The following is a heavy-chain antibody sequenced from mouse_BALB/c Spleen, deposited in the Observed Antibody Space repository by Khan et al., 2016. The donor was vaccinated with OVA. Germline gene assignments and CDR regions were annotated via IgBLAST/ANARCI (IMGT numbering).Heavy chain of an antibody. CDR1: GYSITSDYA. CDR3: ARRGDGYYGAMDY. D-gene: IGHD2-3*01. J-gene: IGHJ4*01. V-gene: IGHV3-2*02. CDR2: ISYSGST. Sequence: QLEESGPGLVKPSQSLFLTCTVTGYSITSDYAWNWIRQFPGNKLEWMGYISYSGSTSYNPSLKSRISITRDTSKNQFFLQLNSVTTEDTATYYCARRGDGYYGAMDYWGQGTSVTVSS.